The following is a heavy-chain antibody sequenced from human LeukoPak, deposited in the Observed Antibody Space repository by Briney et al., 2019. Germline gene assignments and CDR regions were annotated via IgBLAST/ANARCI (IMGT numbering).Heavy chain of an antibody. V-gene: IGHV4-59*02. CDR2: FHSSGST. J-gene: IGHJ5*02. CDR3: ARVIGDIAVSGTSWFDP. CDR1: GGSVSSHY. Sequence: QSSGTLSLTCTVSGGSVSSHYWGWIRQAPGKGLEWIGYFHSSGSTNYNPSLKSRVTISVDTSKNQFSLKVSSVTAADTAVYYCARVIGDIAVSGTSWFDPWGQGTLVTVSS. D-gene: IGHD6-19*01.